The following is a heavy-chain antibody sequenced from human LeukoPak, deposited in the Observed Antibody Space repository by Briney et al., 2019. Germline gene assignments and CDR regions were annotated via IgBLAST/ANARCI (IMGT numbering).Heavy chain of an antibody. Sequence: GGSLRLACAASGFTFSSYWMSWVRQAPGKGLEWVANIKQDGSEKYYVDSVKGRFTISRDNAKNSLYLQMNSLRAEDTAVYYCARDWSWIQLWPFDYWGQGTLVTVSS. CDR2: IKQDGSEK. D-gene: IGHD5-18*01. CDR1: GFTFSSYW. J-gene: IGHJ4*02. V-gene: IGHV3-7*01. CDR3: ARDWSWIQLWPFDY.